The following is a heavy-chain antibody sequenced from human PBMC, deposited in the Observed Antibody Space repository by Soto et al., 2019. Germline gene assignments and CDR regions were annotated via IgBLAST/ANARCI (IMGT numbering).Heavy chain of an antibody. Sequence: SETLSLTCSVSGGSVSSSPYYWSWIRQPPGKGLEWIGYIYYSGSTNYNPSLKSRVTISVDTSKNQSSLKLSSVTAADTAVYYCARDHLTGYYYYGTDVWGQGTTVTVSS. D-gene: IGHD3-9*01. J-gene: IGHJ6*02. CDR1: GGSVSSSPYY. V-gene: IGHV4-61*01. CDR2: IYYSGST. CDR3: ARDHLTGYYYYGTDV.